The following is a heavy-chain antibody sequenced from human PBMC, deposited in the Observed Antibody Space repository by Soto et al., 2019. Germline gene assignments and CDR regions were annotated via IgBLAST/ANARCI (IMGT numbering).Heavy chain of an antibody. J-gene: IGHJ6*02. CDR1: GGTFSSYA. CDR3: ARVSYDILTGYTEGSHYYYYGMDV. Sequence: ASVKVSCKASGGTFSSYAISWVRQAPGQGLEWMGGIIPIFGTANYAQKFQGRVTITADESTSTAYMELSSLRSEDTAVYYCARVSYDILTGYTEGSHYYYYGMDVWGQGTTVTVSS. D-gene: IGHD3-9*01. CDR2: IIPIFGTA. V-gene: IGHV1-69*13.